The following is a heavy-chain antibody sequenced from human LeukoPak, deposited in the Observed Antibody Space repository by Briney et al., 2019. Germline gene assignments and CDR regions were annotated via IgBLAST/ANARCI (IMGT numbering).Heavy chain of an antibody. CDR1: GFTFSSYA. CDR2: ISGSAGST. J-gene: IGHJ6*03. CDR3: AKNGEPHYYMDV. D-gene: IGHD1-14*01. V-gene: IGHV3-23*01. Sequence: PGGSLRLSCAASGFTFSSYAMSWVRQAPGKGLEWVSAISGSAGSTYYADSVKGRFTISRDNSKNTLYLQMNSLRAEDTAVYYCAKNGEPHYYMDVWGKGTTVTVSS.